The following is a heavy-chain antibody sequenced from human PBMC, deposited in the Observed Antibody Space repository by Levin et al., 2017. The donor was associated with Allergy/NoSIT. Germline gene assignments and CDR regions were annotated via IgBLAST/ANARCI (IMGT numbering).Heavy chain of an antibody. CDR3: ARAPVIPAAMFDP. CDR1: GDSIRSGSFY. J-gene: IGHJ5*02. D-gene: IGHD2-2*01. Sequence: SQTLSLTCTVSGDSIRSGSFYWTWIRQPAGKGLEWIGHIYIAGRTTYNPSLKSRVTISLDTSKNQFSLRLTSVTAADTAVYYCARAPVIPAAMFDPWGQGTRVTVSS. CDR2: IYIAGRT. V-gene: IGHV4-61*09.